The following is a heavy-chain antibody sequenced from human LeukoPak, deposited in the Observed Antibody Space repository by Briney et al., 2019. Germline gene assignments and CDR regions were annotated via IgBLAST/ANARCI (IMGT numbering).Heavy chain of an antibody. D-gene: IGHD3-16*02. CDR1: GFTFSTYT. CDR2: ISTSSTI. J-gene: IGHJ5*02. CDR3: ARVLSGMRIDP. Sequence: GGSLRLSCAASGFTFSTYTMNWVRQAPGKGLEWVSSISTSSTIYYADSVKGRFTISRDNAKNSLYLQMNSLRDEDTAVYYCARVLSGMRIDPWGQGTLVTVSS. V-gene: IGHV3-48*02.